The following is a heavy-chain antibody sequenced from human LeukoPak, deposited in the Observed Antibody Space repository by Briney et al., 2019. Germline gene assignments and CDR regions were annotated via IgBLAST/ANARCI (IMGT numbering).Heavy chain of an antibody. D-gene: IGHD3-22*01. CDR3: AKNYHDNTAYFSWAFDV. V-gene: IGHV3-23*01. J-gene: IGHJ3*01. Sequence: GGSLRLSCAASGFTFRIYAMTWVRQAPGKGPQWVSAIGASGATFYADSVKGRFTISRDNSRNTLYLQMNSLRTEDTALYYCAKNYHDNTAYFSWAFDVWGPGTMVTLSS. CDR2: IGASGAT. CDR1: GFTFRIYA.